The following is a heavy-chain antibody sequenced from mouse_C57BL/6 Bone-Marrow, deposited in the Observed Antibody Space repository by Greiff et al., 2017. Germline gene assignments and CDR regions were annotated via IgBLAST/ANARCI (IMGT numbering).Heavy chain of an antibody. CDR1: GISITTGNYR. V-gene: IGHV3-5*01. J-gene: IGHJ4*01. CDR2: IYYSGTI. CDR3: ARDSIVGSHAMDY. Sequence: DVMLVESGPGLVKPSQTVFLTCTVTGISITTGNYRWSWIRQFPGNKLEWIGYIYYSGTITYNPSLTSRTTITRDTPKNQFFLEMNSLTAEDTATYYCARDSIVGSHAMDYWGQGTSVTVSS. D-gene: IGHD1-1*01.